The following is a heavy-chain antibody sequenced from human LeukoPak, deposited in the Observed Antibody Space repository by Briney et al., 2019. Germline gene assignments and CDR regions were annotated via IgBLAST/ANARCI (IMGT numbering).Heavy chain of an antibody. CDR3: ATVDTAMGKDS. J-gene: IGHJ4*02. Sequence: PSETLSLTCTVSGGSISSYYWSWIRQPPGKGLEWIGYISYSGSTNYNPSLNSRVTIPVDTSKNQVSLKLTSVTAADTAVYYCATVDTAMGKDSWGQGTLVTVSS. CDR1: GGSISSYY. CDR2: ISYSGST. D-gene: IGHD5-18*01. V-gene: IGHV4-59*08.